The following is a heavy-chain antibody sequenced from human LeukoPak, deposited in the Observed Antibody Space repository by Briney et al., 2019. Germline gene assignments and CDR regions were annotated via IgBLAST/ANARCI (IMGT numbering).Heavy chain of an antibody. CDR3: TRHVWDLRDFDY. Sequence: SETLSLTCTVSGGSFSSTSYYWGWIRQPPGKGLEWIGSISYGGSTYYNPSLKSRVTMSVDTSKNQVSLNLTSVTAADTAVYRCTRHVWDLRDFDYWGQGTLVTVSS. J-gene: IGHJ4*02. V-gene: IGHV4-39*01. CDR1: GGSFSSTSYY. D-gene: IGHD1-26*01. CDR2: ISYGGST.